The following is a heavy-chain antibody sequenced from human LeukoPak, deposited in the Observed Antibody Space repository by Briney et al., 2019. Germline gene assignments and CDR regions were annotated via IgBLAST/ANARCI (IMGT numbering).Heavy chain of an antibody. Sequence: PGGSLRLSCAASGFTFSSYGMHWVRQAPGKGLEWVAVIWYDGSNKYYADSVKGRFTISRDNSKNTLYLQMNSLRAEDTAVYYCARVSSSGSLYFDYWGQGTLVTVSS. V-gene: IGHV3-33*01. CDR3: ARVSSSGSLYFDY. D-gene: IGHD1-26*01. CDR2: IWYDGSNK. CDR1: GFTFSSYG. J-gene: IGHJ4*02.